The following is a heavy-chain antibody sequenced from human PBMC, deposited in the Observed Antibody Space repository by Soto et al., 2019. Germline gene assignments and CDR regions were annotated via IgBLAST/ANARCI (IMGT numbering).Heavy chain of an antibody. Sequence: EVQLVESGGGLVQPGGSLRLSCAASGFTFSSYWMSWVRQAPGKGLEWVANIKQDGSEKYYVDSVKGRFTISRDNAKNSLYLQMNSLRAEDTAVYYCARVIGGGWLYYYYYSMDVWGQGTTVTVSS. CDR2: IKQDGSEK. D-gene: IGHD3-16*02. CDR1: GFTFSSYW. J-gene: IGHJ6*02. V-gene: IGHV3-7*01. CDR3: ARVIGGGWLYYYYYSMDV.